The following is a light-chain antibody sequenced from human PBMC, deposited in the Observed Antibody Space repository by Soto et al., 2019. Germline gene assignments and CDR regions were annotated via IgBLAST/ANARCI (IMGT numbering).Light chain of an antibody. CDR3: QKYNSAPLT. CDR1: QDISNS. Sequence: DIQMTQSPSSLSASVGDRVTITCRASQDISNSLAWYQQKPGKVPKVLIYAASILQSGVPAPFSGSGSGTDFTLTISSLQPEDVATYYCQKYNSAPLTFGGGTKVEI. V-gene: IGKV1-27*01. J-gene: IGKJ4*01. CDR2: AAS.